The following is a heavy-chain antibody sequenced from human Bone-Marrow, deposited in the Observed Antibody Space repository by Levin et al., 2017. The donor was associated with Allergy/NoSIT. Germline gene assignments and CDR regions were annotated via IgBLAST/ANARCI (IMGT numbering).Heavy chain of an antibody. CDR2: IYSGGST. J-gene: IGHJ4*02. D-gene: IGHD3-10*01. Sequence: GGSLRLSCAASGFTVSSNYMSWVRQAPGKGPEWVSAIYSGGSTYYADSVKGRFTISRDNSKNTLYPQMNSMRAEDTAVYYCATGWFGEFLSHWGQGTLVTVSS. V-gene: IGHV3-53*01. CDR3: ATGWFGEFLSH. CDR1: GFTVSSNY.